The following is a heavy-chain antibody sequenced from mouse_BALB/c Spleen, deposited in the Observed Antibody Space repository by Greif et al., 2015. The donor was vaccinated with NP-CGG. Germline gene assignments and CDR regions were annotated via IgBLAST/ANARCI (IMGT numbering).Heavy chain of an antibody. Sequence: EVQRVESGGGLVQPGGSRKLSCAASGFTFSSFGMHWVRQAPEKGLEWVAYISSGSSTIYYADTVKGRFTISRDNPKNTLFLQMTSLRPEDTAMYYCARLSPTKGVYYAMDYWGQGTSVTVSS. CDR2: ISSGSSTI. V-gene: IGHV5-17*02. D-gene: IGHD1-1*01. J-gene: IGHJ4*01. CDR1: GFTFSSFG. CDR3: ARLSPTKGVYYAMDY.